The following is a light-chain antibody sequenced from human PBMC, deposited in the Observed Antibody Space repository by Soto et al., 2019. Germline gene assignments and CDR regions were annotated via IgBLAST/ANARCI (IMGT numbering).Light chain of an antibody. Sequence: EIEMTPAPATLSLSPGGRATLLHRASQSVSSYLAWYQQKPGQPPRLVIYDVSNRATGIPARFSGSGSGTDFTLTITSLEPEDFAVYFCHQRYNWPRVTFGQGTRLGIK. J-gene: IGKJ5*01. CDR1: QSVSSY. CDR2: DVS. CDR3: HQRYNWPRVT. V-gene: IGKV3-11*01.